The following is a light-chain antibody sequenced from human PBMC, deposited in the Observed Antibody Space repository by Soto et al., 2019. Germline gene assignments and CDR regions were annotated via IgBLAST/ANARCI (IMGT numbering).Light chain of an antibody. Sequence: QSVLTQPPSASGTPGQRVAFSCSGSSSNIGANTVNWYQQLPGAAPKLLIYSHSQRPSGVPDRFSGSKSGTSASLAISGLQSDDEADYYCAAWDDSLNGYVFGTRTKVTVL. J-gene: IGLJ1*01. CDR3: AAWDDSLNGYV. CDR2: SHS. CDR1: SSNIGANT. V-gene: IGLV1-44*01.